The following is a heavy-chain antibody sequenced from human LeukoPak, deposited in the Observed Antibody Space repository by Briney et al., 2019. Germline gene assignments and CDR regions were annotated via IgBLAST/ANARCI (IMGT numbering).Heavy chain of an antibody. D-gene: IGHD3-10*01. V-gene: IGHV3-30*18. CDR3: AKDGYYGSGSYLDH. CDR2: ISYDGSNK. CDR1: GFTFSSYS. Sequence: GGSLRPSCAASGFTFSSYSMHWVRQAPGKGLGWVAVISYDGSNKCYADSVKGRFTISSNNSNNTLYLQMNRLRAEDTAVYYFAKDGYYGSGSYLDHWGQGTLVTVSS. J-gene: IGHJ4*02.